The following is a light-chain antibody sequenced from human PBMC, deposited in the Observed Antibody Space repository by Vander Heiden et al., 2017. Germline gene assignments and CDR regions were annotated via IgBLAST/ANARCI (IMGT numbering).Light chain of an antibody. V-gene: IGLV1-51*01. Sequence: QSVLTQPPSVSAAPGQKVTISCSGRSSNNGNNYVSWYQQLPGTAPKLLIYDNNKRPSGIPDRFSGSKSGTSATLGITGLQTGDEADDDCGTWDSSLSAVVFGGGTKLTVL. J-gene: IGLJ2*01. CDR3: GTWDSSLSAVV. CDR1: SSNNGNNY. CDR2: DNN.